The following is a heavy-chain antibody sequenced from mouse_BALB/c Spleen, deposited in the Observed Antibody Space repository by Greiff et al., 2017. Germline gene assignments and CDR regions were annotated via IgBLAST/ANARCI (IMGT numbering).Heavy chain of an antibody. CDR3: ASRYDYDDMAWFAY. J-gene: IGHJ3*01. Sequence: EVQLQQSGPELVKPGASVKMSCKASGYTFTSYVMHWVKQKPGQGLEWIGYINPYNDGTKYNEKFKGKATLTSDKSSSTAYMELSSLTSEDSAVYYCASRYDYDDMAWFAYWGQGTLVTVSA. V-gene: IGHV1-14*01. CDR2: INPYNDGT. CDR1: GYTFTSYV. D-gene: IGHD2-4*01.